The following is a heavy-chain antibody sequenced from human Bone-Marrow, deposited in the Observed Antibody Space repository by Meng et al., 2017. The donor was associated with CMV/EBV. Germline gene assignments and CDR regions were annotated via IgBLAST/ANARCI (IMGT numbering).Heavy chain of an antibody. D-gene: IGHD2/OR15-2a*01. CDR1: GFTFSSYA. Sequence: GGSLRLSCAVSGFTFSSYAMHWVRQAPGKGLEWVAVISYDGSNKYYADSVKGRFTISRDNSKNTLYLQMNSLRAEDTAVYYCARDFFSTLDYWGQGTLVTVSS. CDR3: ARDFFSTLDY. CDR2: ISYDGSNK. V-gene: IGHV3-30*04. J-gene: IGHJ4*02.